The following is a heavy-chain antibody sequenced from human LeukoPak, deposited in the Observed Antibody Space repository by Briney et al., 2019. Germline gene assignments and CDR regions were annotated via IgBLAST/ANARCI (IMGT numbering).Heavy chain of an antibody. CDR2: ISAYNGNT. CDR1: GYTFTSYG. J-gene: IGHJ4*02. D-gene: IGHD2-2*01. Sequence: ASVKVSRKASGYTFTSYGISWVRQAPGQGLEWMGWISAYNGNTNYAQKLQGRVTMTTDTSTSTAYMELRSLRSDDTAVYYCARKGCGSTSCQTDYWGQGTLVTASS. V-gene: IGHV1-18*01. CDR3: ARKGCGSTSCQTDY.